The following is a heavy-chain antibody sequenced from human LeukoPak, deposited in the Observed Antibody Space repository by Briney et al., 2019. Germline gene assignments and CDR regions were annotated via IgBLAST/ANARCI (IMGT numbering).Heavy chain of an antibody. Sequence: PGGSLRLSCAASGFTFSSYAMHWVRQAPGKGLGWVAVISYDGSNKYYADSVKGRFTISRDNSKNTLYLQMNSLRAEDTAVYYCARDHRSYYDFWSGYSPEYYFDYWGQGTLVTVSS. J-gene: IGHJ4*02. D-gene: IGHD3-3*01. CDR3: ARDHRSYYDFWSGYSPEYYFDY. V-gene: IGHV3-30*04. CDR1: GFTFSSYA. CDR2: ISYDGSNK.